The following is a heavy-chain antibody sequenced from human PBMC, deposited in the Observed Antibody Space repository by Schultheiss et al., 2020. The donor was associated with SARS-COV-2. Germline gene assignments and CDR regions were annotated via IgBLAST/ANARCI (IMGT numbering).Heavy chain of an antibody. CDR1: GFTFSSYG. D-gene: IGHD2-2*01. J-gene: IGHJ4*02. Sequence: GESLKISCAASGFTFSSYGMHWVRQAPGKGLEWVAVISYDGSNKYYADSVKGRFTISRDNSKNTLYLQMNSLRAEDTAVYYCARVGYQLLLGSMDVWGQGTLVTVSS. CDR3: ARVGYQLLLGSMDV. V-gene: IGHV3-30*03. CDR2: ISYDGSNK.